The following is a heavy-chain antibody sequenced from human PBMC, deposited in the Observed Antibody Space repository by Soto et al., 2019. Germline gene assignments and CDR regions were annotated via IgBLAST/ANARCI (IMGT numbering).Heavy chain of an antibody. CDR2: ISYDGSNK. Sequence: QGQLVESGGGVGQPGRSLRLSCAASGFTFSSYAMHWVRQAPGKGLDRVAVISYDGSNKYYADSVKGRFPISRDNYKHPLYLQMNSLRAEDTAMYYCAIYSLRDGYNSPHDFDICGQGTMVTVSS. CDR1: GFTFSSYA. CDR3: AIYSLRDGYNSPHDFDI. J-gene: IGHJ3*02. V-gene: IGHV3-30-3*01. D-gene: IGHD5-12*01.